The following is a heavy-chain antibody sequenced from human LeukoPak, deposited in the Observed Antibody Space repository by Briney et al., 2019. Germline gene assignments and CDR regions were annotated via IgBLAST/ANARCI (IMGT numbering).Heavy chain of an antibody. CDR1: GGSISSGGSGGYY. CDR3: ARDRGDYLDY. Sequence: SETLSLTCTVSGGSISSGGSGGYYWSWIRQHPGKGLEWIGYIYYSGSTNYNPSLNSRVTISVDTSKNQFSLKLSSVTAADTAVYYCARDRGDYLDYWGQGTLVTGSS. J-gene: IGHJ4*02. D-gene: IGHD3-10*01. V-gene: IGHV4-31*03. CDR2: IYYSGST.